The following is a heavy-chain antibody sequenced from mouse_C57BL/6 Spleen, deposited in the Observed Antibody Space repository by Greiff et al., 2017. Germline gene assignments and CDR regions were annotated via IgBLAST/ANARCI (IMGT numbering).Heavy chain of an antibody. V-gene: IGHV1-15*01. CDR2: IDPETGGT. D-gene: IGHD1-1*01. J-gene: IGHJ4*01. Sequence: VKLMESGAELVRPGASVTLSCKASGYTFTDYEMHWVKQTPVHGLEWIGAIDPETGGTAYNQKFKGKAILTADKSSSTAYMELRSLTSEDSAVYYCTRFITTVVAHYYAMDYWGQGTSVTVSS. CDR1: GYTFTDYE. CDR3: TRFITTVVAHYYAMDY.